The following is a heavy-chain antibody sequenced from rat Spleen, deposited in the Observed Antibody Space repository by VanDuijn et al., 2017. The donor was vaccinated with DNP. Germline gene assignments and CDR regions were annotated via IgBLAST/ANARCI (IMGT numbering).Heavy chain of an antibody. CDR1: GFTLNNYW. J-gene: IGHJ2*01. Sequence: EVQLLESGGDLVQPGRSLTLSCAASGFTLNNYWMTWFRQVPKKGLEWVATISFDGSRTFYRDSVKGRFTISRDNAKSTLYLQMDSLRSEDTATYYCARPDYWGQGVMVTVSS. V-gene: IGHV5-7*01. CDR3: ARPDY. CDR2: ISFDGSRT.